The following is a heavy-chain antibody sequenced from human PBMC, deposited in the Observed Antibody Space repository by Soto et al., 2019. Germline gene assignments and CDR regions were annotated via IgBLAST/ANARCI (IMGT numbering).Heavy chain of an antibody. D-gene: IGHD3-3*01. CDR3: ARALLEWPLGGLDV. CDR2: TSYSGST. CDR1: GDSISIVDYY. Sequence: NLSETLSHTCAVSGDSISIVDYYWTWVRQHPGKGLEWIGYTSYSGSTYYTPSLKSRIVMSVDTSKNQFSLKVRTVTAADTAMYFCARALLEWPLGGLDVWGQGSMVIVSS. J-gene: IGHJ6*02. V-gene: IGHV4-31*11.